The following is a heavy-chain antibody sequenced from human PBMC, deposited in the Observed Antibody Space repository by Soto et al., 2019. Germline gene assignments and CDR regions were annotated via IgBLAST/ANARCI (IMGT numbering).Heavy chain of an antibody. Sequence: PSETLPLTCTVSGGSISIYYWSWIRQPPGKGLEWIGYIYYSGSTNYNPSLKSRVTISVNTSKNQFSMKLSSVPAANTAVYYCARVGVLVEGTAMATPSSSSSHFDDWAQGPRVTVSS. D-gene: IGHD5-18*01. CDR1: GGSISIYY. CDR3: ARVGVLVEGTAMATPSSSSSHFDD. J-gene: IGHJ4*02. V-gene: IGHV4-59*13. CDR2: IYYSGST.